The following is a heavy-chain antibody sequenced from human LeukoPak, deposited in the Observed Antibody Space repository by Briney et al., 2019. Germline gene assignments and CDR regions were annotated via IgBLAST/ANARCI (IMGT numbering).Heavy chain of an antibody. CDR3: ARLSLGYCSGGSCYYGWFDP. V-gene: IGHV4-34*01. J-gene: IGHJ5*02. CDR1: GESFSGYY. CDR2: INHGGST. D-gene: IGHD2-15*01. Sequence: SETLSLTCAVYGESFSGYYWSWIRQPPGKGLEWIGEINHGGSTNYNPSLKSRVTISVDTSKNQFSLKLSSVTAADTAVYYCARLSLGYCSGGSCYYGWFDPWGQGTLVTVSS.